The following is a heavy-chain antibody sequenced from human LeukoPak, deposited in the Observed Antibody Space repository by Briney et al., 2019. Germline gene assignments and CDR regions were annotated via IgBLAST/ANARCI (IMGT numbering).Heavy chain of an antibody. D-gene: IGHD3-10*01. CDR2: INPSGGST. CDR3: ARDRVLLWFGELLPDY. CDR1: GYTFTSYY. V-gene: IGHV1-46*01. J-gene: IGHJ4*02. Sequence: GASVKVSCKASGYTFTSYYMHWVRQAPGQGLEWMGIINPSGGSTSYAQKFQGRVTMTRDTSTSTVYMELSSLRSEDTAVYYCARDRVLLWFGELLPDYWGQGTLVTVSS.